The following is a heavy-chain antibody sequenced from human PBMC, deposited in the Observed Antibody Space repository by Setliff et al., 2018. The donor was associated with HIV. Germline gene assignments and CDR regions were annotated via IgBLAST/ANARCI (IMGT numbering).Heavy chain of an antibody. D-gene: IGHD3-22*01. CDR3: GRQVPVPGVAVTPIDY. CDR2: IFYTGST. CDR1: GGSISSYY. Sequence: SETLSLTCTVSGGSISSYYWTWLRQFPGKGLEWIGFIFYTGSTTYNPSLNSRVTISVDTSKNQLSLKLSSVTAADTAVYYCGRQVPVPGVAVTPIDYWGQGTLVTVSS. V-gene: IGHV4-59*08. J-gene: IGHJ4*02.